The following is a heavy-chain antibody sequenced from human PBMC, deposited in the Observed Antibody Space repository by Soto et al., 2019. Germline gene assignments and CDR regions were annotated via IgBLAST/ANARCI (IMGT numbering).Heavy chain of an antibody. V-gene: IGHV4-38-2*01. CDR1: GYSISSGYY. J-gene: IGHJ4*02. Sequence: SETLSLTCAVSGYSISSGYYWGWIRQPPGKGLEWIGSIYHSGSTYYNPSLKSRVTISVDTSKNQFSLKLSSVTAADTAVYYCARNYYGSGHFYFDYWGQGTLVTVSS. CDR3: ARNYYGSGHFYFDY. CDR2: IYHSGST. D-gene: IGHD3-10*01.